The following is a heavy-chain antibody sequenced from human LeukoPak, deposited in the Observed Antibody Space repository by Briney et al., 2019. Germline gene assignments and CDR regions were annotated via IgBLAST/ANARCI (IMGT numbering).Heavy chain of an antibody. J-gene: IGHJ4*02. CDR1: GGSISSYY. Sequence: SETLSLTCTVSGGSISSYYWSWIRQPPGKGLEWIGYIYYSGSTNYNPSLKSRVTISVDTSKNQFSLKLSSETAADTAVYYCARMSPRATKASFNYWGQGTLVTVSS. D-gene: IGHD1-26*01. CDR2: IYYSGST. CDR3: ARMSPRATKASFNY. V-gene: IGHV4-59*01.